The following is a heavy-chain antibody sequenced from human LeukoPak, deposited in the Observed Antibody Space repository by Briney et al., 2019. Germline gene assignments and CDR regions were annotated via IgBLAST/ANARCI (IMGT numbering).Heavy chain of an antibody. J-gene: IGHJ4*02. D-gene: IGHD3-22*01. CDR1: GGTFSSYA. CDR2: IIPIPGIA. V-gene: IGHV1-69*04. Sequence: ASVKVSCKASGGTFSSYAISWVRQAPGQGLEWMGRIIPIPGIANYAQKFQGRVTITADKSTSTAYMELSSLRSEDTAVYYCARGGLDSSGYYYADYWGQGTLVTVSS. CDR3: ARGGLDSSGYYYADY.